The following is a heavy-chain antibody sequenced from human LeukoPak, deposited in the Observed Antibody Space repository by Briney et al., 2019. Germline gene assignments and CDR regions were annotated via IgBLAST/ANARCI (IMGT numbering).Heavy chain of an antibody. V-gene: IGHV4-34*01. Sequence: SETLSLTCAVYGGSFSGYYWSWIRQPPGKGLEWIGEINHSGSTNYNPSLKSRVTISVDTSKNQFSLKLSSVTAADTAVYYCARGSLLWFGLGGAFDIWGQGTMVTVSA. CDR2: INHSGST. J-gene: IGHJ3*02. D-gene: IGHD3-10*01. CDR1: GGSFSGYY. CDR3: ARGSLLWFGLGGAFDI.